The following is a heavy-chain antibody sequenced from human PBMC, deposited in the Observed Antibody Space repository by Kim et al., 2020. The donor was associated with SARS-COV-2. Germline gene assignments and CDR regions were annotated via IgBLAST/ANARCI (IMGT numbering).Heavy chain of an antibody. V-gene: IGHV3-30*18. Sequence: GGSLRLSCAASGFTFSDYALHWVRQAPGKGLEWVAVISYDGSEKYYVDSVKGRFTISRDNSKNTVSLQMSSLRAEDTAMYYCVKDRGTSWNYFDYWGQEPWSPSPQ. CDR1: GFTFSDYA. D-gene: IGHD2-2*01. J-gene: IGHJ4*01. CDR3: VKDRGTSWNYFDY. CDR2: ISYDGSEK.